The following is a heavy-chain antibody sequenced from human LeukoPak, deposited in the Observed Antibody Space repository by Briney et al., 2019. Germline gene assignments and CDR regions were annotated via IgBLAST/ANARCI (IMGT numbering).Heavy chain of an antibody. Sequence: PSETLSLTCDVSGGSFTGYYWTWIRQPPGKGLEWIGEVNHFESISYNPSLKGRVTISVDTSKNQFSLKLSSVTAADTAVYYCARHYCSSSSCYKYYYYYMDVWGKGTTVTVSS. CDR3: ARHYCSSSSCYKYYYYYMDV. CDR1: GGSFTGYY. V-gene: IGHV4-34*01. J-gene: IGHJ6*03. CDR2: VNHFESI. D-gene: IGHD2-2*02.